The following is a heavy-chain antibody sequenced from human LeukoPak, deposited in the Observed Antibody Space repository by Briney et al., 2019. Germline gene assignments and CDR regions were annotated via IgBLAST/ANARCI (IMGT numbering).Heavy chain of an antibody. V-gene: IGHV3-9*01. CDR2: ISWNSGSI. D-gene: IGHD5-24*01. CDR1: GFTFDDYA. CDR3: AKDRRWLQTGDAFDI. Sequence: PGRSLRLSCAASGFTFDDYAMHWVRQAPGKGLEWVSGISWNSGSIGYADSVKGRFTISRDNAKNSLYLQMNSLRAEDTALYYCAKDRRWLQTGDAFDIWGQGTMVTVSS. J-gene: IGHJ3*02.